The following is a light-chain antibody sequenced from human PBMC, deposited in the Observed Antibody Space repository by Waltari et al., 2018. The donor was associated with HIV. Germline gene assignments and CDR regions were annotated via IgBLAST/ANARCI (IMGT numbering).Light chain of an antibody. J-gene: IGKJ4*01. Sequence: IVMTQSPDSLSVSLGGRATINCTSSQSVFYSSNNKDYLAWYQVRPGQPPNLLLYWASTRESGVPDRFSGSGSGTNFTLTITSLQAEDVATYYCHQYFNTPLTFGGGTTVEI. CDR3: HQYFNTPLT. CDR2: WAS. V-gene: IGKV4-1*01. CDR1: QSVFYSSNNKDY.